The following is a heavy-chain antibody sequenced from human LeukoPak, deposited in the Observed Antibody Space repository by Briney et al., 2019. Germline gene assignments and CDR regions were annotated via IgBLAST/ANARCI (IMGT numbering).Heavy chain of an antibody. J-gene: IGHJ4*02. CDR3: ARGEEFGEFFDY. CDR1: GYTFTSYD. Sequence: ASVKVSCKASGYTFTSYDINWVRQATGQGLEWMGWMNPNSGNTGYAQKFQGRVTMTRNTSISTAYVELSSLRSEDTAVYYCARGEEFGEFFDYWGQGTLVTVSS. CDR2: MNPNSGNT. V-gene: IGHV1-8*01. D-gene: IGHD3-10*01.